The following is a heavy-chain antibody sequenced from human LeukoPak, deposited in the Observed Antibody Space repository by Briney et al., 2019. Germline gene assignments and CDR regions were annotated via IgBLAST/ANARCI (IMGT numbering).Heavy chain of an antibody. D-gene: IGHD5-12*01. Sequence: PGGSLRLSCAASGFTFSSYAMHWVRQAPGKGLEWVAVISYDGSNKYYADSVKGRFTISRDNSKNTLYLQMNSLRAEDTAVYYCARDPREGEASDIVATIFVSFDYWGQGTLVTVSS. CDR1: GFTFSSYA. CDR3: ARDPREGEASDIVATIFVSFDY. V-gene: IGHV3-30*04. CDR2: ISYDGSNK. J-gene: IGHJ4*02.